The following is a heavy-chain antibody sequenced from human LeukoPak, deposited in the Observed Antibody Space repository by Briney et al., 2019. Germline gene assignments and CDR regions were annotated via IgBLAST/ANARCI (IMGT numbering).Heavy chain of an antibody. V-gene: IGHV3-74*01. Sequence: GGSLRLSCAASGFTFSSYWMHWVRQAPGKGLVWVSRINSDASSRSYAGFVKGRFTISRDNAKNTLYLQMNSLRAEDTAIYYCARDWRGDSRNYYYYYMDVWGKGTTVTVSS. J-gene: IGHJ6*03. CDR1: GFTFSSYW. D-gene: IGHD1-14*01. CDR2: INSDASSR. CDR3: ARDWRGDSRNYYYYYMDV.